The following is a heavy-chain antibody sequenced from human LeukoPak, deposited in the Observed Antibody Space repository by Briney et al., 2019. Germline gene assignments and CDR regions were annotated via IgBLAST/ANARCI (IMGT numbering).Heavy chain of an antibody. J-gene: IGHJ4*02. Sequence: GGSLRLSCAASGFTFSTYAMSWVRQAPGKGLEWVSAISGSGGSTYYADSVKGRFTISRDNSKNTLYLQMNSLRVEDTAVYYCAKDSGYCVSTSCRLANWGQGTLVTVSS. V-gene: IGHV3-23*01. CDR2: ISGSGGST. D-gene: IGHD2-2*01. CDR3: AKDSGYCVSTSCRLAN. CDR1: GFTFSTYA.